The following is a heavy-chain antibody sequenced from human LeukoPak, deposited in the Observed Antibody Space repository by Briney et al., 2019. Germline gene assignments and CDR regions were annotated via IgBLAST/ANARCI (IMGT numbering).Heavy chain of an antibody. CDR3: ASRVILGPFGY. V-gene: IGHV4-39*07. CDR2: IYYSGST. J-gene: IGHJ4*02. D-gene: IGHD3-10*01. CDR1: GGSISSSSYY. Sequence: PSETLSLTCTVSGGSISSSSYYWGWVRQPPGKGLEWIGSIYYSGSTYYNPSLKSRVTISVDTSKNQFSLKLSSVTAADTAVYYCASRVILGPFGYWGQGTLVTVSS.